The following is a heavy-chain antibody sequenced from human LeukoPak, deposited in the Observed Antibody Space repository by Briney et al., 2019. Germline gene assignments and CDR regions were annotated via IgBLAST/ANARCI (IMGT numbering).Heavy chain of an antibody. Sequence: SQTLSLTCTVSGGSISSGSYYWSWSRQPAGKGLEWIGRIYTSGSTNYNPSLKSRVTISVDTSKNQFSLKLSSVTAADTAVYYCARDRDSSSSDWGQGTLVTVSS. CDR3: ARDRDSSSSD. V-gene: IGHV4-61*02. CDR1: GGSISSGSYY. J-gene: IGHJ4*02. D-gene: IGHD6-6*01. CDR2: IYTSGST.